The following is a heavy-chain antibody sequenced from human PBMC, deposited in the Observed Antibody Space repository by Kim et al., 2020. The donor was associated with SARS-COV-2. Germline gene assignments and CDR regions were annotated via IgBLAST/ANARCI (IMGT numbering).Heavy chain of an antibody. CDR1: GFTFSSYS. J-gene: IGHJ6*02. CDR3: ARDKYYYDSSGYLPGYYYCGMEV. D-gene: IGHD3-22*01. CDR2: ISSSSSYI. Sequence: GGSLRLSCAASGFTFSSYSMNWVRQAPGKGLEWVSSISSSSSYIYYADSVKGRFTISRDNAKNSLYLQMNSLRAEDTAVYYCARDKYYYDSSGYLPGYYYCGMEVWGQGTTVTVSS. V-gene: IGHV3-21*01.